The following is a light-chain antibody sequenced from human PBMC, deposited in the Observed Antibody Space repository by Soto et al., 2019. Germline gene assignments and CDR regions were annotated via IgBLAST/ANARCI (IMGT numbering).Light chain of an antibody. CDR1: QSISSY. V-gene: IGKV1-39*01. J-gene: IGKJ2*01. Sequence: DIQMPQSPSSLSASVGDRVTITFRASQSISSYLNWYQQKPGKAPKLLIYAASSLQSGVPSRFSGSGSGTDFTLTISSLQPEDFAPYYCQQSYSTLMYTFGQGTKLQIK. CDR3: QQSYSTLMYT. CDR2: AAS.